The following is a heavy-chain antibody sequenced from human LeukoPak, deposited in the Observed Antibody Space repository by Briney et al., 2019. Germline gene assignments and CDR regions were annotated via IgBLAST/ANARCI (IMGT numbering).Heavy chain of an antibody. CDR3: PKRVTTVTTWAFDY. Sequence: GGSLRLSCAASGFTLSSYAMSWVRQAPGKGLEWVSVISTSGAYIYYADSVKGRFTISRDISRNTLFLQMNSLRAEDTAIYYCPKRVTTVTTWAFDYWGQGTLVTVSS. D-gene: IGHD4-17*01. CDR2: ISTSGAYI. J-gene: IGHJ4*02. V-gene: IGHV3-23*01. CDR1: GFTLSSYA.